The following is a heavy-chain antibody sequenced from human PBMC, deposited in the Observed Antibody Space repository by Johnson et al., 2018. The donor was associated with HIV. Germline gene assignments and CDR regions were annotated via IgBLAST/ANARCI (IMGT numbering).Heavy chain of an antibody. Sequence: QVQLVESGGGLVQPGGSLRLSCAASGFTFSSYAMHWVRQAPGKGLEWVAVISYDGSNKYYADSVKGRFTISRNNSKNTLYLQMNSLRAEDTAVYYCARAVTPFGDWEAFDIWGQGTMVTVSS. V-gene: IGHV3-30*04. J-gene: IGHJ3*02. CDR1: GFTFSSYA. CDR3: ARAVTPFGDWEAFDI. D-gene: IGHD3-10*01. CDR2: ISYDGSNK.